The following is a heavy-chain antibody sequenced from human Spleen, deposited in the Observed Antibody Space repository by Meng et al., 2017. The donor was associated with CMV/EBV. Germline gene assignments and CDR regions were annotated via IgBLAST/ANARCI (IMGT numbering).Heavy chain of an antibody. J-gene: IGHJ4*02. Sequence: GGSLRLSCAASGFTFTKHWMHWVRQAPGKGLEWVSRINGDATRTSYVDSVEGRFTITRDNAKNTVHLQMNSLGAEDTAVYYCARDGGSTFFDYWGQGVLVTVSS. V-gene: IGHV3-74*01. CDR2: INGDATRT. CDR3: ARDGGSTFFDY. CDR1: GFTFTKHW. D-gene: IGHD1-26*01.